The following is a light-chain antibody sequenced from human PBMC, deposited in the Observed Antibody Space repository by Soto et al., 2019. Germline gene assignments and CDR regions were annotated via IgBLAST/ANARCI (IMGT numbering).Light chain of an antibody. CDR2: AAS. J-gene: IGKJ1*01. V-gene: IGKV1-27*01. Sequence: DIQMTQSPSSLSASVGDRVTITCRASQGISNYLAWYQQKPGKVPKLLIYAASTLQSGVPSRFSGSGSGTAFTLTISSLQPEDVATYYCQKYNSAARTVGQGTKVEIK. CDR3: QKYNSAART. CDR1: QGISNY.